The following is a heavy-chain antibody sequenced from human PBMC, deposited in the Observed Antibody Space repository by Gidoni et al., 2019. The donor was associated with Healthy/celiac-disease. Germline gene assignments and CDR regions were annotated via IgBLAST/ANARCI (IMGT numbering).Heavy chain of an antibody. Sequence: QVQLQESGPGLVKPSETLSLTCPVSGGSVSSGSYYCSWIRQPPGNGLEWIGFIYYSGSTNYNPSLKSRVTISVDTSKNQFSLKLSSVTAADTAVYYCARERAARDFDLWGRGTLVTVSS. D-gene: IGHD6-6*01. V-gene: IGHV4-61*01. CDR1: GGSVSSGSYY. J-gene: IGHJ2*01. CDR2: IYYSGST. CDR3: ARERAARDFDL.